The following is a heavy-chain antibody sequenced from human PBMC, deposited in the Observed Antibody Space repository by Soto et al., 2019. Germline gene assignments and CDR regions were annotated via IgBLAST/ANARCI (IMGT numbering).Heavy chain of an antibody. CDR2: ISKSSGTI. CDR1: GFSFSNYN. V-gene: IGHV3-48*02. J-gene: IGHJ4*02. D-gene: IGHD3-22*01. Sequence: EVQLVESGGGLVQPGGSLRLTCAASGFSFSNYNMNWVRQVPGKGLEWVSYISKSSGTIYYADSVRGRFSISRDNGKNSLYLQMNSLRDEVTAVYYCARDAFDYDSTGYHSDYWGQGTLVTVSS. CDR3: ARDAFDYDSTGYHSDY.